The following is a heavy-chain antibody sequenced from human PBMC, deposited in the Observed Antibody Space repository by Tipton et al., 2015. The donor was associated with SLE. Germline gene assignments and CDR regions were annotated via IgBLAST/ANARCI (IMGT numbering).Heavy chain of an antibody. CDR3: ATYSSGWFDAFDI. J-gene: IGHJ3*02. V-gene: IGHV4-34*01. CDR2: INHSGST. D-gene: IGHD6-19*01. Sequence: TLSLTCAVYGGSFRGYYWGWIRQPPGKGLEWIGEINHSGSTNYNPSLKSRVTISVDTSKNQFSLKLSSVTAADTAVYYCATYSSGWFDAFDIWGQGTMVTVS. CDR1: GGSFRGYY.